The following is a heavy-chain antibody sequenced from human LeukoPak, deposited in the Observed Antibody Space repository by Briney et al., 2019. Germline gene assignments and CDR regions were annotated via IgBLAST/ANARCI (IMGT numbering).Heavy chain of an antibody. V-gene: IGHV3-11*01. J-gene: IGHJ4*02. CDR1: GFTFSDYY. Sequence: GGSLRLSCAASGFTFSDYYMSWIRQPPGKGLEWVSYISSRGTTIDYADSVKGRFTISRDNAKNSLVLQMNSLRAEDTAVYYCARVEGGAWAFDYWGQGTLVTVSS. CDR3: ARVEGGAWAFDY. CDR2: ISSRGTTI. D-gene: IGHD1-26*01.